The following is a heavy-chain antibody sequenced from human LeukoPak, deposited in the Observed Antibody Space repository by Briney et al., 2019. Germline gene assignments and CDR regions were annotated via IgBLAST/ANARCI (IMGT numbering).Heavy chain of an antibody. CDR3: ASPATAIRAGFGDYYYGMDV. J-gene: IGHJ6*02. V-gene: IGHV1-2*06. CDR1: GYTFTCYY. Sequence: ASVKVSCKASGYTFTCYYRHWVRQAPGQGLEWMGRINPNSGGTNYAQKFQGRVTMTRDTSISTAYMELSRLRSDDTAVYYCASPATAIRAGFGDYYYGMDVWGQGTTVTVSS. CDR2: INPNSGGT. D-gene: IGHD2-2*02.